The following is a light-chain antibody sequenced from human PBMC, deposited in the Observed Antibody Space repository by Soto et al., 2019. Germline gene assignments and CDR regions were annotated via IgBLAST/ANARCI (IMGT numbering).Light chain of an antibody. Sequence: MTQSACTLSVSVEERAIITCLASQSVSNHLTWYQQKPGKAPKLLIFAASTLHSGIPSRFSGSRSGPDFTLTISSLQPDDFATYFCQQSYSSPPTFGEGTKVDIK. V-gene: IGKV1-39*01. CDR2: AAS. CDR1: QSVSNH. CDR3: QQSYSSPPT. J-gene: IGKJ1*01.